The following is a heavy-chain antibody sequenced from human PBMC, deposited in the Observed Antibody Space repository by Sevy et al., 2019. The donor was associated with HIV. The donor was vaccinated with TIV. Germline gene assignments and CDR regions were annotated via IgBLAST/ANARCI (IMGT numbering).Heavy chain of an antibody. J-gene: IGHJ4*02. V-gene: IGHV3-23*01. D-gene: IGHD5-18*01. CDR3: AKDSGDDNYGLFDY. CDR2: ISGSGDNT. CDR1: GFTFSNYA. Sequence: RGSLRLSCGASGFTFSNYAMSWVRQAPGKGLEWVSSISGSGDNTYYADSVKGRFTVSRDNSKNTLYLQMNSLRAEDTAVYYCAKDSGDDNYGLFDYWGQGTLVTVSS.